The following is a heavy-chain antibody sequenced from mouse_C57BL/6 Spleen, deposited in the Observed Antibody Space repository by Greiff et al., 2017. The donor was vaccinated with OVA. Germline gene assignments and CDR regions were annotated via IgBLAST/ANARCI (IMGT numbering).Heavy chain of an antibody. CDR1: GFTFSDYG. CDR2: ISSGSSTI. CDR3: ARGHYDYDGVLDY. D-gene: IGHD2-4*01. V-gene: IGHV5-17*01. Sequence: EVKLVESGGGLVKPGGSLKLSCAASGFTFSDYGMHWVRQAPEKGLEWVAYISSGSSTIYYADTVKGRFTISRDKAKNTLFLQMTSLRSEDTAMYYCARGHYDYDGVLDYWGQGTSVTVSS. J-gene: IGHJ4*01.